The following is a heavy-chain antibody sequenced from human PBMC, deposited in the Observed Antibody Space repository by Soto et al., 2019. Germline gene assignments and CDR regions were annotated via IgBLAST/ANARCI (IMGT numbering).Heavy chain of an antibody. Sequence: AAAVKVSCKAPGYTFTSYTVSWVRQAPGQGLEWVGWIGPSSGNTDSARNLQGRVTMTTDTSTGTAYMELRSLRSDDTAVYYCARDTGNFFDYWGQGTLVTVS. V-gene: IGHV1-18*01. CDR3: ARDTGNFFDY. CDR2: IGPSSGNT. CDR1: GYTFTSYT. J-gene: IGHJ4*02.